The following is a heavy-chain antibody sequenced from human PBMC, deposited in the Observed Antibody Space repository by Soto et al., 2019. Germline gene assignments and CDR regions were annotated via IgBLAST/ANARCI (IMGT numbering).Heavy chain of an antibody. D-gene: IGHD3-3*01. Sequence: SETLSLTCTVSGGSISSYYWSWIRQPPGKGLEWIGYIYYSGSTNYNPSLKSRVTISVDTSKNQFSLKLSSVTAADTAVYYCARQSAYYDFWSGSPGIADYYYYMDVWGKGTTVTVSS. CDR3: ARQSAYYDFWSGSPGIADYYYYMDV. CDR2: IYYSGST. CDR1: GGSISSYY. V-gene: IGHV4-59*08. J-gene: IGHJ6*03.